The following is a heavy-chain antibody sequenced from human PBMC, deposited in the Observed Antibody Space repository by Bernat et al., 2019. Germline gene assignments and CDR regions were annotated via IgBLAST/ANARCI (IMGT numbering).Heavy chain of an antibody. V-gene: IGHV4-39*01. CDR3: ARWAVAGGGY. J-gene: IGHJ4*02. Sequence: QLQLQESGPGLVKPSETLSLTCTVSGGSISSSSYYWGWIRQPPGKGLEWIGSIYYSGSTYYNPSLKSRVTISVDTTKNQFSLKLSSVTAADTAVYYCARWAVAGGGYWGQGTLVTVSS. CDR1: GGSISSSSYY. D-gene: IGHD6-19*01. CDR2: IYYSGST.